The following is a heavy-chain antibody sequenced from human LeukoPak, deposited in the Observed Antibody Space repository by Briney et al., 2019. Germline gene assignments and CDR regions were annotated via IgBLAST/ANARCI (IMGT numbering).Heavy chain of an antibody. CDR1: GFTFSSYA. Sequence: RGSLRLSCAASGFTFSSYAMSWVRQAPGKGLEWVSAISGSGGSTYYADSVKGRFTISRDNSKNTLYLKMNSLRAEDTAVYYCAKASGGWCAGFMVNWFDPWGQGTLVTVSS. CDR3: AKASGGWCAGFMVNWFDP. J-gene: IGHJ5*02. V-gene: IGHV3-23*01. CDR2: ISGSGGST. D-gene: IGHD6-19*01.